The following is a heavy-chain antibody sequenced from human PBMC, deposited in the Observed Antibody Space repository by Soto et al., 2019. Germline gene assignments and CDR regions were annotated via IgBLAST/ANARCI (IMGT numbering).Heavy chain of an antibody. Sequence: QLQLQESGSGLVKPSQTLSLTCAVSGGSISSGGYSWSWIRQPPGKGLEWIGYIYHSGSTYYNPSLKSRGPIAVDRSNTQFSLKLSSVTAADTAVYYCAAGGGLPRYYWGQGTLVTVSS. CDR1: GGSISSGGYS. J-gene: IGHJ4*02. CDR3: AAGGGLPRYY. CDR2: IYHSGST. V-gene: IGHV4-30-2*01. D-gene: IGHD5-12*01.